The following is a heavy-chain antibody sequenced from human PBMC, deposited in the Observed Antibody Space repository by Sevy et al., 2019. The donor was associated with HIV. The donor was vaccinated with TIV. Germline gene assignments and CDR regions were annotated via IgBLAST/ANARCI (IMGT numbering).Heavy chain of an antibody. Sequence: TLSLTCTVSGGSISSGGYYWSWIRQHPGKGLEWIGYIYYSGSTYYNPSLMSRVTISVDTAKNQFSLKLSSVTAADTAVYYCARVVGGQFLISYFDYWGQGTLVTVSS. CDR2: IYYSGST. J-gene: IGHJ4*02. CDR1: GGSISSGGYY. V-gene: IGHV4-31*03. D-gene: IGHD2-15*01. CDR3: ARVVGGQFLISYFDY.